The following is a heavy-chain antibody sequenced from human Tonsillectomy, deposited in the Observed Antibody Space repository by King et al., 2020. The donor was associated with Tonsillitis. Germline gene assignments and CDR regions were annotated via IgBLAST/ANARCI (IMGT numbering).Heavy chain of an antibody. CDR1: GFTFSNYA. V-gene: IGHV3-23*03. CDR3: AKDWHYYGSGSYHFLDY. Sequence: VQLVESGGGLVQPGGSLRLSCAASGFTFSNYAMSWVRQAPGKGLEWVSIIYSGGSNTYYADSVKGRFTISRDNSKNTLYLQMNSLRAEDTAVYYCAKDWHYYGSGSYHFLDYWGQGTLVTVSS. CDR2: IYSGGSNT. J-gene: IGHJ4*02. D-gene: IGHD3-10*01.